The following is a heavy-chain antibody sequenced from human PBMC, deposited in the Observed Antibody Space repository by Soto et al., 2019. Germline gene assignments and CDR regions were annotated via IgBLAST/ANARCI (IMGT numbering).Heavy chain of an antibody. Sequence: QVQLVESGGGVVQPGRSLRLSCAASGFTFSAYAMHWVRQAPGKGLEWFAVISYDGTNNYYADAVKGRFTISRDNSKNRVYLQMSSLRPGDTATYYCAKNSRGSGYGSSYFDLWGRGTLVTVCS. J-gene: IGHJ2*01. CDR3: AKNSRGSGYGSSYFDL. V-gene: IGHV3-30-3*02. CDR2: ISYDGTNN. CDR1: GFTFSAYA. D-gene: IGHD5-12*01.